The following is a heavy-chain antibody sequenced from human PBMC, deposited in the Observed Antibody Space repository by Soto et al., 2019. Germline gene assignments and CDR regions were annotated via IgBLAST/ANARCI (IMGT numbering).Heavy chain of an antibody. V-gene: IGHV6-1*01. D-gene: IGHD3-16*02. CDR3: ARDVWGSYQQSYYYYYGMDV. Sequence: PSQTLSLTCVISGDSVSSNSAAWNWIRQSPSRGLEWLGRTYYRSKWYNDYAVSVKSRITINPDTSKNQFSLQLNSVTPEDMAVYYCARDVWGSYQQSYYYYYGMDVWGQGTTVTVSS. CDR1: GDSVSSNSAA. CDR2: TYYRSKWYN. J-gene: IGHJ6*02.